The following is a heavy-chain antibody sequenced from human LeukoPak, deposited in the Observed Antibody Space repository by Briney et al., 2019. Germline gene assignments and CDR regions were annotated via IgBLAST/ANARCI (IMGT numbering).Heavy chain of an antibody. D-gene: IGHD6-19*01. CDR3: ARAPEFSSGWLLDY. V-gene: IGHV4-59*12. Sequence: KSSETLSLTCTVSGGSISSFYWSWIRQPPGKGLEWIGYIHNSGATNYNPSLKSRLTMSVDTSKNQFSLKLSSVTAADTAMYYCARAPEFSSGWLLDYWGQGTLVTVSS. CDR1: GGSISSFY. J-gene: IGHJ4*02. CDR2: IHNSGAT.